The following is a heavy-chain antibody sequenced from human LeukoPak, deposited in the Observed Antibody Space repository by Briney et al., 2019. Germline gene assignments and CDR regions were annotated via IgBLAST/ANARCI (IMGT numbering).Heavy chain of an antibody. CDR2: IYYSGST. CDR3: ARDRAAAGYNWFDP. J-gene: IGHJ5*02. D-gene: IGHD6-13*01. Sequence: SETLSLTFTVSGGSISSHYWSWIRQPPGRGLEWIGYIYYSGSTNYNPSLKSRVTISVDTSKNQFSLKLSSVTAADTAVYYCARDRAAAGYNWFDPWGQGTLVTVSS. CDR1: GGSISSHY. V-gene: IGHV4-59*11.